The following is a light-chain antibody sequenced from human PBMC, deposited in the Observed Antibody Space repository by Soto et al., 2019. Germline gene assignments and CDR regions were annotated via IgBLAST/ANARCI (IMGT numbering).Light chain of an antibody. CDR3: QQYGPSPMYT. Sequence: DIQMTQSPSSLSAFVGDRVTISCRASQSISSYLNWYQHKPGKAPQVLIYAASSLQSGVPSRFSGSGSGTDFTLTISSLQPEDFAVYYCQQYGPSPMYTFGQGTNLEIK. J-gene: IGKJ2*01. CDR2: AAS. CDR1: QSISSY. V-gene: IGKV1-39*01.